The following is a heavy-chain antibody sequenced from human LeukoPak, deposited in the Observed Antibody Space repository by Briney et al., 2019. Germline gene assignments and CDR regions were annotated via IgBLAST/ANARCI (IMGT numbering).Heavy chain of an antibody. CDR3: AREATPYKSPYYYYYMDV. V-gene: IGHV4-31*03. CDR1: GGSISSDGYY. J-gene: IGHJ6*03. CDR2: IYYSGST. Sequence: PSQTLSLTCTVSGGSISSDGYYWNWIRQHPGKGLEWIGYIYYSGSTSYNPSLKSRVTMSVDTSKSQFSLRLSSVTAADTAVYYCAREATPYKSPYYYYYMDVWGKGTSVTVSS. D-gene: IGHD5-24*01.